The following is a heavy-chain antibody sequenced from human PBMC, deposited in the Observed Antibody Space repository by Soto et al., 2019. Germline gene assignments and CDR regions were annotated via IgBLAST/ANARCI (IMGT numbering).Heavy chain of an antibody. CDR1: GFTVSSNY. D-gene: IGHD3-10*01. V-gene: IGHV3-66*01. J-gene: IGHJ6*02. CDR3: ARKPSITMVRGAYGMDV. Sequence: GGSLRLSCAASGFTVSSNYMSWVRQAPGKGLEWVSVIYSGGSTYYADSVKGRFTISRDNSKNTLYLQMNSLRAEDTAVYYCARKPSITMVRGAYGMDVWGQGTTVTVSS. CDR2: IYSGGST.